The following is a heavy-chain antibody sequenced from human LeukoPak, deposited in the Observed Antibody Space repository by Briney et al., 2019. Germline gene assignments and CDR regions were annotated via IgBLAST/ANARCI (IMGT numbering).Heavy chain of an antibody. CDR2: INPSGGST. CDR1: AYTFTSYD. CDR3: ARGPSITMIRGGQWYYYMDV. Sequence: GASVKVSCKASAYTFTSYDINWVRQAPGQGLEWMGIINPSGGSTNYAQKFQGRVTMTRDTSTNTVYMELSSLRSEDTAVYYCARGPSITMIRGGQWYYYMDVWGKGTTVTISS. D-gene: IGHD3-10*01. V-gene: IGHV1-46*01. J-gene: IGHJ6*03.